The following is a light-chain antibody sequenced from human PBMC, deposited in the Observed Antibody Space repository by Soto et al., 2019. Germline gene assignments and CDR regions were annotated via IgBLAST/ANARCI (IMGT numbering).Light chain of an antibody. CDR2: GAS. J-gene: IGKJ2*01. V-gene: IGKV3-15*01. CDR3: QQYNNWPLYT. CDR1: QSVSSN. Sequence: EIVMTQSPATLSVSPGERATLSCRASQSVSSNLAWYQQKPGQAPRLLIYGASTRATGIPARFSGSGSGTEVTLTISSLQSADFAVYYCQQYNNWPLYTFGQGTKVEIK.